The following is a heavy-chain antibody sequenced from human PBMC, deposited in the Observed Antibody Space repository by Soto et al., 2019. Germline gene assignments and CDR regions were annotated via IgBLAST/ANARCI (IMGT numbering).Heavy chain of an antibody. D-gene: IGHD5-18*01. Sequence: QVQLQESGPGLVKPSQTLSLTCTVSGGSISSGGYSWSWIRQHPGKGLEWIGYIYYSGSTYYNPSLKSRVTISVDTSKNQFSLKLSSVTAADTAVYYCARDRYSYGYYFDYWGQGTLVTVSS. CDR3: ARDRYSYGYYFDY. CDR2: IYYSGST. CDR1: GGSISSGGYS. V-gene: IGHV4-31*03. J-gene: IGHJ4*02.